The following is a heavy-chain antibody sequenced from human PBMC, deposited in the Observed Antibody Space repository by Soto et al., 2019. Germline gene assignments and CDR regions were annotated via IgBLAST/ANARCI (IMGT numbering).Heavy chain of an antibody. CDR3: ARGKRERGYSYGTPYYYYGMDV. D-gene: IGHD5-18*01. CDR2: MNPNSGNT. V-gene: IGHV1-8*01. J-gene: IGHJ6*02. Sequence: ASVKVSCKASGYTFTSYDINWVRQATGQGLEWMGWMNPNSGNTGYAQKFQGRVTMTRNTSISTAYMELSSLRSEDTAVYNCARGKRERGYSYGTPYYYYGMDVWGQGTTVTVSS. CDR1: GYTFTSYD.